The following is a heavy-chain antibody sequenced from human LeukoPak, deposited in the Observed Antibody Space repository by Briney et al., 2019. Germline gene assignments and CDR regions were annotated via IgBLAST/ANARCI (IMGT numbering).Heavy chain of an antibody. CDR2: ISSSGGTM. CDR1: GFTFSNYE. Sequence: PGWSLRLSCAASGFTFSNYEMNWVRQAPGKGLEWVSYISSSGGTMCYADSVKGRFTISRDNAKNSLYLQMNSLRAEDTAVYYCARVAYCAGDCHHMDSWGQGTLVTVSS. V-gene: IGHV3-48*03. CDR3: ARVAYCAGDCHHMDS. J-gene: IGHJ4*02. D-gene: IGHD2-21*02.